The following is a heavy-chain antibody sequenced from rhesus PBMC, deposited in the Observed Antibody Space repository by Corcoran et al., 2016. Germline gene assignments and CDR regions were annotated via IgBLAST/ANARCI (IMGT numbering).Heavy chain of an antibody. V-gene: IGHV5-20*01. J-gene: IGHJ6*01. Sequence: EVQLVQSGAEVKRPGESLKISCKTSGYSFTSYWISWVRQMPGKGLEWMGVIDPSDSDTRSNPSYQGQVTISADKSISTAYLQWSRLKASDTATYYCAKDRNWNYGLDSWGQGVVVTVSS. D-gene: IGHD1-26*01. CDR1: GYSFTSYW. CDR2: IDPSDSDT. CDR3: AKDRNWNYGLDS.